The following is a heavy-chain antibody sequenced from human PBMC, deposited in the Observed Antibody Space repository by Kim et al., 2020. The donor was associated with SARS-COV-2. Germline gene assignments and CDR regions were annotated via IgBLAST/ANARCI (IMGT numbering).Heavy chain of an antibody. Sequence: SETLSLTCTVSGGSISSSSYYWGWIRQPPGKGLEWIGSIYYSGSTYYNPSLKSRVTISVDTSKNQFSLKLSSVTAADTAVYYCARLWGYCSGGSCYYYYGMDVWGQGTTVTVSS. CDR1: GGSISSSSYY. CDR2: IYYSGST. CDR3: ARLWGYCSGGSCYYYYGMDV. V-gene: IGHV4-39*01. D-gene: IGHD2-15*01. J-gene: IGHJ6*02.